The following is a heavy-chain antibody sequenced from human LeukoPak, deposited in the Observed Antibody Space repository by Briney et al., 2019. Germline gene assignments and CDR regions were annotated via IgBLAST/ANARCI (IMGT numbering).Heavy chain of an antibody. CDR1: GYTFTSYG. J-gene: IGHJ4*02. V-gene: IGHV1-18*01. Sequence: ASVKVSCKASGYTFTSYGISWVRQAPGQGLEWMGWISAYNGNTNYAQKLQGRVTMTTDTSTSTAYMELRSLRFDDTAVYYCARRVFYGSGNYPYYFDHWGQGTLVTVSS. CDR2: ISAYNGNT. CDR3: ARRVFYGSGNYPYYFDH. D-gene: IGHD3-10*01.